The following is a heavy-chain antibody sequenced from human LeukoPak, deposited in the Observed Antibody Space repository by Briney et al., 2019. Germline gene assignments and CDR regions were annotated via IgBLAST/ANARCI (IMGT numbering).Heavy chain of an antibody. CDR1: GGSISSGSYY. Sequence: PSETLSLTCTVSGGSISSGSYYWSWIRQPAGKGLEWIGRIYTSGSTNYNPSLKSRVTISVDTSKNQFSLKLSSVTAADTAVYYCARHGYYGSGSYYHPFDYWGQGTLVTVSS. J-gene: IGHJ4*02. V-gene: IGHV4-61*02. D-gene: IGHD3-10*01. CDR3: ARHGYYGSGSYYHPFDY. CDR2: IYTSGST.